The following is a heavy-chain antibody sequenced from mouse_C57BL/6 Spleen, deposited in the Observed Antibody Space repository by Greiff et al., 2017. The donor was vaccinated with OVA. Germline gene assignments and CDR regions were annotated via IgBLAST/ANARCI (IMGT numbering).Heavy chain of an antibody. V-gene: IGHV3-6*01. CDR2: ISYDGSN. CDR3: ARAITTVVAIFDY. J-gene: IGHJ2*01. D-gene: IGHD1-1*01. Sequence: ESGPGLVKPSQSLSLTCSVTGYSITSGYYWNWIRQFPGNKLEWMGYISYDGSNNYNPSLKNRISITRDTSKNQFFLKLNSVTTEDTATYYCARAITTVVAIFDYWGQGTTLTVSS. CDR1: GYSITSGYY.